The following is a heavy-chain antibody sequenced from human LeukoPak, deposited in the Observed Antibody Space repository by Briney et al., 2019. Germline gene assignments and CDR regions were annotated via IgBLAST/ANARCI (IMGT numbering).Heavy chain of an antibody. D-gene: IGHD6-13*01. CDR1: GFTFSSYG. V-gene: IGHV3-30*18. CDR2: ISYDGSNK. Sequence: GGSLRLSCAASGFTFSSYGIHWVRQAPGKGLEWVAVISYDGSNKYYADSVKGRFTISRDNSKNTLYLQMNSLRAEDTAVYYCAKDLDGIAAAADYWGQGTLVTVSS. J-gene: IGHJ4*02. CDR3: AKDLDGIAAAADY.